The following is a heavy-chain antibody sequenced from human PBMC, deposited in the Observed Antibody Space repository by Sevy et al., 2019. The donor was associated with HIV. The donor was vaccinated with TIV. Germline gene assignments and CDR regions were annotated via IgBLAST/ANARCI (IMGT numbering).Heavy chain of an antibody. J-gene: IGHJ6*03. CDR3: ARGAGGGSSKGYMDV. V-gene: IGHV3-30-3*01. Sequence: GGSLRLSCAASGFTLSSYAMHWVRQAPGKGLEWVAVISYDGSNKYYADSVKGRFTISRDNSKNTLYLQMNSLRAEDTAVYYCARGAGGGSSKGYMDVWGKGTTVTVSS. CDR1: GFTLSSYA. D-gene: IGHD2-15*01. CDR2: ISYDGSNK.